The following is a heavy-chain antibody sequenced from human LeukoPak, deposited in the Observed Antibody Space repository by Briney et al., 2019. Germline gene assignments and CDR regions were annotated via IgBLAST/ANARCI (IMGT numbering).Heavy chain of an antibody. CDR1: GFTFNNYT. CDR3: ARDLGILTGFDY. V-gene: IGHV3-23*01. CDR2: ITASGGST. J-gene: IGHJ4*02. Sequence: PGGSLRLSCASSGFTFNNYTMTWVRQAPGKGLEWVSSITASGGSTYCADSVKGRFTISRDNSKNSLYLQMNSLRAEDTAVYYCARDLGILTGFDYWGQGTLVTVSS. D-gene: IGHD3-16*01.